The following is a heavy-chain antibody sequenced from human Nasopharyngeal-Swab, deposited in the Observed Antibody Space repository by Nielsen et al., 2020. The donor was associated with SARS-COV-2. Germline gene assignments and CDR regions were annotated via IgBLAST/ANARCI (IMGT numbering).Heavy chain of an antibody. CDR2: INHSGST. D-gene: IGHD1-26*01. V-gene: IGHV4-34*01. J-gene: IGHJ3*02. CDR3: ARGGNLVGANPHDAFDI. CDR1: GGSFSGYY. Sequence: GSLRLSCAVYGGSFSGYYWSWIRQPPGKGLEWIGEINHSGSTNYNPSLKSRVTISVDTSKNQFSLKLSSVTAADTAVYYCARGGNLVGANPHDAFDIWGQGTMVTVSS.